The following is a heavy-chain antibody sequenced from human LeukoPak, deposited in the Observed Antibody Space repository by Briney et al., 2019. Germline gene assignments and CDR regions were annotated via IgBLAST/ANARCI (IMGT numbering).Heavy chain of an antibody. CDR1: GFTVSSNY. CDR2: IYSGGST. V-gene: IGHV3-53*01. CDR3: ARTSDYYYYGMDV. J-gene: IGHJ6*04. Sequence: GGSMRLSCAGSGFTVSSNYMSWVRQAPGKGLEWVSVIYSGGSTYYADSVKGRFTISRDNSKNTLYLQMNSLRAEDTAVYYCARTSDYYYYGMDVWGKGTTVTVSS.